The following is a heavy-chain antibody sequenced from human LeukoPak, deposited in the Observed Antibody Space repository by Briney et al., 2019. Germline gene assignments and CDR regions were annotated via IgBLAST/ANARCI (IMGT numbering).Heavy chain of an antibody. D-gene: IGHD3-16*02. J-gene: IGHJ4*02. Sequence: ASVKVSCKTSGYTFTNYAMNWLRQAPEQGLQWMGWINPNTGNPAYAQGFTGRFVFSLDTSVNTAYLQISSLEAEDTAVYYCARAIMHLGELSLPSYWGQGTLVTVSS. CDR3: ARAIMHLGELSLPSY. CDR2: INPNTGNP. CDR1: GYTFTNYA. V-gene: IGHV7-4-1*02.